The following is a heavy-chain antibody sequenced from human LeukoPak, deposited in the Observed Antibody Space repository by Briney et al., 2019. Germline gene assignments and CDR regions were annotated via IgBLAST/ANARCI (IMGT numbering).Heavy chain of an antibody. D-gene: IGHD3-16*01. V-gene: IGHV3-53*05. CDR3: AKGGGRRNYYYYMDV. J-gene: IGHJ6*03. CDR1: GFTVSSNY. CDR2: IYSGGST. Sequence: GGSLRLSCAASGFTVSSNYMSWVRQAPGKGLEWVSVIYSGGSTYYADSVKGRFTISRDNAKNSLYLQMNSLRAEDTALYYCAKGGGRRNYYYYMDVWGKGTTVTISS.